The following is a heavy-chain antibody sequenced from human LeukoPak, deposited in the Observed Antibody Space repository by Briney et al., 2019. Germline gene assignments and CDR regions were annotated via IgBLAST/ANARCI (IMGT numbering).Heavy chain of an antibody. CDR1: GFTFGDYV. CDR3: TRRYNYDSSGYYYVRDAFDI. V-gene: IGHV3-49*04. CDR2: IRSKAYGGTT. Sequence: PGGSLRLSCTASGFTFGDYVMSWVRQAPGKGLEWVGFIRSKAYGGTTKNAASVKGRFTISRDDSRSIAYLQMNSPKTEDTAVYYCTRRYNYDSSGYYYVRDAFDIWGQGTMVTVSS. D-gene: IGHD3-22*01. J-gene: IGHJ3*02.